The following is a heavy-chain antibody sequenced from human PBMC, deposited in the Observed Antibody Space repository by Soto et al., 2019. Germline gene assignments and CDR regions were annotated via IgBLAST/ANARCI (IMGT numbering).Heavy chain of an antibody. Sequence: EVQLLESGGGLVQPGGSLRLSCAASGFTFSSYAMSWVRQAPGKGLEWVSAISGSGGSTYYADSVKGRFTISRDNSKNPLYLQMNSLRAEDTAVYYCAKGAYYYDSSGYSDAFDIWGQGTMVTVSS. CDR3: AKGAYYYDSSGYSDAFDI. V-gene: IGHV3-23*01. CDR2: ISGSGGST. CDR1: GFTFSSYA. J-gene: IGHJ3*02. D-gene: IGHD3-22*01.